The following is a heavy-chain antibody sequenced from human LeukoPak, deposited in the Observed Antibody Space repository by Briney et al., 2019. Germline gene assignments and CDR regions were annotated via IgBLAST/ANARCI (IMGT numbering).Heavy chain of an antibody. V-gene: IGHV3-48*04. CDR2: ISSRSEAI. CDR3: ARDRGFGQADV. CDR1: EFTFSNYH. Sequence: GGSLRLSCAASEFTFSNYHMNWVRQAPGKGLEWVSYISSRSEAIYYADSVKGRFTIFRDNGKSSLYLQMNSLRAEDTAAYYCARDRGFGQADVWGKGTTVTVSS. D-gene: IGHD3-10*01. J-gene: IGHJ6*04.